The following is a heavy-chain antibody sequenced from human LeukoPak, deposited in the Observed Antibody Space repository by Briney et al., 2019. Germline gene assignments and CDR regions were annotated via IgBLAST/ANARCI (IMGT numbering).Heavy chain of an antibody. V-gene: IGHV3-30*14. CDR3: ARGLAVAGMGMWSYYFDY. CDR1: GFTFSSYA. J-gene: IGHJ4*02. Sequence: PGGSLRLSCAASGFTFSSYAMHWVRPAPGKGLEWVAVISYDGSNKYYADSVKGRFTISRDNSKNTLYLQMNSLRAEDTAVYYCARGLAVAGMGMWSYYFDYWGQGTLVTVSS. CDR2: ISYDGSNK. D-gene: IGHD6-19*01.